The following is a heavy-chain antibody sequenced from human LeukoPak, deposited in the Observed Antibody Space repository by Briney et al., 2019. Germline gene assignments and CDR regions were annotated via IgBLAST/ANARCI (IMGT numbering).Heavy chain of an antibody. CDR2: ISSSSSTI. D-gene: IGHD3-3*01. V-gene: IGHV3-48*01. CDR3: ASQRGDDFWSGDY. J-gene: IGHJ4*02. Sequence: GGSLRLSCAASGFTFSSYSMNWVRQAPGKGLEWVSYISSSSSTIYYADSVKGRFTISRGNAKNSLYLQMNSLRAEDTAVYYCASQRGDDFWSGDYWGQGTLVTVSS. CDR1: GFTFSSYS.